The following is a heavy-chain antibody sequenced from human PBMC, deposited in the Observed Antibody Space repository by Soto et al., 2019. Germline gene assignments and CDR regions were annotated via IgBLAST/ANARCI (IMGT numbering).Heavy chain of an antibody. CDR2: INSDGSST. CDR1: GFTFSSYW. J-gene: IGHJ6*02. Sequence: GGSLRLSCAASGFTFSSYWMHWVRQAPGKGLVWVSRINSDGSSTSYADSEKGRFTISRDNAKNTLYLQMNSLRAEDTSVYYCARGAYSYGVEYYYGMDVWGQGTTVTVSS. CDR3: ARGAYSYGVEYYYGMDV. D-gene: IGHD5-18*01. V-gene: IGHV3-74*01.